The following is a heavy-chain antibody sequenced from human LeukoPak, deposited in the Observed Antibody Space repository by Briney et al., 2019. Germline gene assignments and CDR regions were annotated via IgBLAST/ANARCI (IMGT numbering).Heavy chain of an antibody. CDR2: IYHSGST. D-gene: IGHD6-13*01. V-gene: IGHV4-30-2*01. J-gene: IGHJ4*02. CDR3: ARHRIGSSWYAEVDKYFEY. CDR1: GGSISSGGYY. Sequence: PSQTLSLTCTVSGGSISSGGYYWSWIRQPPGKGLEWIGYIYHSGSTYYNPSLKSRVTISVDRSKNQFSLKLSSVTAADTAMYYCARHRIGSSWYAEVDKYFEYWGQGTLVTVSS.